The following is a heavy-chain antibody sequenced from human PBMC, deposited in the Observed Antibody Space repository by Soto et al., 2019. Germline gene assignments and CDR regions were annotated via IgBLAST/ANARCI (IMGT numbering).Heavy chain of an antibody. Sequence: QLQLQECGSGLVKPSQTLSLTCAVSGGSISSDNCSWSWIRQPPGKGLEWIGYIYHSGSTDYNPSLKRRASISVDKSRNQFSLKLSSVSAADTAVYFCARVPVTIGYGMDVWGQGTTVTVSS. J-gene: IGHJ6*02. V-gene: IGHV4-30-2*01. CDR2: IYHSGST. D-gene: IGHD4-17*01. CDR3: ARVPVTIGYGMDV. CDR1: GGSISSDNCS.